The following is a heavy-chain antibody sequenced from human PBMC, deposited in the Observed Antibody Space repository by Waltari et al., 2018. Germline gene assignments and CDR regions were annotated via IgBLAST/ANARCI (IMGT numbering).Heavy chain of an antibody. J-gene: IGHJ4*02. D-gene: IGHD2-15*01. CDR1: GFTFSSYS. CDR3: ARSGGGGGSCID. Sequence: EVQLVESGGGLVKPGGSLRLSCAASGFTFSSYSMNWVRQAPGKGLEWVSSISSSSSYIYYADSVKGRFTISRDNAKNSLYLQMNSLRAEDTAVYYCARSGGGGGSCIDWGQGTLVTVSS. V-gene: IGHV3-21*01. CDR2: ISSSSSYI.